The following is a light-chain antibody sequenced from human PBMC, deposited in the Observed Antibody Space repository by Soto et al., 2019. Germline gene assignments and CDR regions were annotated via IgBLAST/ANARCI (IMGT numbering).Light chain of an antibody. Sequence: EIVMTQSPATLSVSPGERATLSCRASQSVSSNLAWYQQKPGQAPRLLIYGASTRVTGIPARFSGSGSGTEFTLPISSLQSEDFAVYYCQQYNNWPPLTFGGGTKVEIK. CDR2: GAS. CDR3: QQYNNWPPLT. V-gene: IGKV3-15*01. CDR1: QSVSSN. J-gene: IGKJ4*01.